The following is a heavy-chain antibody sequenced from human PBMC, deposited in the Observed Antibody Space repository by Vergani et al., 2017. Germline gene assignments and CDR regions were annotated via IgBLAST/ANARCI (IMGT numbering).Heavy chain of an antibody. CDR1: GFTFDDYA. J-gene: IGHJ6*02. CDR2: ISWNSGSI. V-gene: IGHV3-9*01. Sequence: EVQLVESGGGLVQPGRSLRLSCAASGFTFDDYAMHWVRQAPGKGLEWVSGISWNSGSIGYADSVKGRFTISRDNAKNSLYLQMNSLRAEDTALYYCARTDYYGSGSYYKNGMDVWGQGP. CDR3: ARTDYYGSGSYYKNGMDV. D-gene: IGHD3-10*01.